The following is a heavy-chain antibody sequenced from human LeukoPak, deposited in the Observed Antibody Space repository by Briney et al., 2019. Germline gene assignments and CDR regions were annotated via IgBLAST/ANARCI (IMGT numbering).Heavy chain of an antibody. CDR1: GFTFSSYG. V-gene: IGHV3-30*03. CDR3: AGDTSNWSYFDY. CDR2: ISDDGSNK. D-gene: IGHD6-13*01. Sequence: GCLRLSCAASGFTFSSYGMHWVRQAPGKGLEWVAVISDDGSNKYYADSVKGRFTISRDNSKNTLYLQMNSLRAEDTAVYYCAGDTSNWSYFDYWGQGTLVTVSS. J-gene: IGHJ4*02.